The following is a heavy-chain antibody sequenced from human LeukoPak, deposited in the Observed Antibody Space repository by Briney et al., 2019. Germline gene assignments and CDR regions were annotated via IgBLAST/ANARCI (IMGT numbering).Heavy chain of an antibody. Sequence: PGGSLRLSCAASGFTSTSYTMHWVRRAPGKGLEWVSSISGISRFIYYADSVKGRFTISRDNANRSLYLQMDSLGAEDTAVYYCGRVGKSGHSSSCDGFYYYVIDVWGQGTTVTVSS. J-gene: IGHJ6*02. D-gene: IGHD6-19*01. CDR2: ISGISRFI. V-gene: IGHV3-21*01. CDR1: GFTSTSYT. CDR3: GRVGKSGHSSSCDGFYYYVIDV.